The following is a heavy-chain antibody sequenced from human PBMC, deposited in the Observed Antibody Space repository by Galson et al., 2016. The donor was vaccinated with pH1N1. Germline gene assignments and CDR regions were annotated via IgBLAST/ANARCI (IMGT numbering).Heavy chain of an antibody. D-gene: IGHD3-16*01. Sequence: SVKVSCKASGGTFRSYAISWVRQAPGQGLEWVGGTIPVFGTTNYAQKFQGRVTLTTDESTSTAFMELKSLRSDDTALYFCARAEGEWIALPWVSWGQGTLVIVSS. CDR2: TIPVFGTT. J-gene: IGHJ5*02. CDR3: ARAEGEWIALPWVS. CDR1: GGTFRSYA. V-gene: IGHV1-69*05.